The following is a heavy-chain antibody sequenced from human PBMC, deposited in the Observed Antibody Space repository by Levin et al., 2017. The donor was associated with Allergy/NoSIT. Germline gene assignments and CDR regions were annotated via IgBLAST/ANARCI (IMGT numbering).Heavy chain of an antibody. CDR3: AKDPALSGSFRDWFDP. Sequence: GESLKISCAASGFTFSSYAMSWVRQAPGKGLEWVSAISGSGGSTYYADSVKGRFTISRDNSKNTLYLQMNSLRAEDTAVYYCAKDPALSGSFRDWFDPWGQGTLVTVSS. D-gene: IGHD1-26*01. CDR2: ISGSGGST. CDR1: GFTFSSYA. J-gene: IGHJ5*02. V-gene: IGHV3-23*01.